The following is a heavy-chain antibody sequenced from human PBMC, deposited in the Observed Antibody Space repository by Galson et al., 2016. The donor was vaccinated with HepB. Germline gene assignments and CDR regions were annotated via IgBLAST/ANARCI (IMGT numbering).Heavy chain of an antibody. CDR3: ARDGTSGWDY. CDR1: GYTFTGYY. J-gene: IGHJ4*02. V-gene: IGHV1-2*04. Sequence: SVKVSCKASGYTFTGYYMHWVRQAPGQGLEWMGWIHPISGATNYAQKFQGWVTMTRDTSISTAYMELSRLKSDDTAVYYCARDGTSGWDYWGQGTLVTVSS. CDR2: IHPISGAT. D-gene: IGHD6-19*01.